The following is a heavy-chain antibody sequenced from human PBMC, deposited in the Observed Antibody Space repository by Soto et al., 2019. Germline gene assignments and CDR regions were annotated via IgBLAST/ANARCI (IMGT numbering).Heavy chain of an antibody. D-gene: IGHD2-2*01. CDR2: IYPGDSDT. J-gene: IGHJ4*02. Sequence: GESLKISCKGSGDSFTSYWIGWVRQMPGKGLEWMGIIYPGDSDTRYSPSFQGQVTISADKSISTAYLQWSSLKASDTAMYYCARRDFSMYRSSTSCYAFDYWGQGTLVTVSS. V-gene: IGHV5-51*01. CDR3: ARRDFSMYRSSTSCYAFDY. CDR1: GDSFTSYW.